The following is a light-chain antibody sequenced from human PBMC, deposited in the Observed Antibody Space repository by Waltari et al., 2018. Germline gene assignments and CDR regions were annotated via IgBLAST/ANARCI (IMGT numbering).Light chain of an antibody. CDR3: SAWDSSLSSWV. J-gene: IGLJ3*02. CDR2: RNN. V-gene: IGLV10-54*01. Sequence: QAGLTQPSSVSKGLRQTATLTCTGNSNNVGNKGAAWLQQHKGHPPKLLSSRNNNRPSGISERFSASRSGNTASLTITGLQPEDEADYYCSAWDSSLSSWVFGGGTKLTVL. CDR1: SNNVGNKG.